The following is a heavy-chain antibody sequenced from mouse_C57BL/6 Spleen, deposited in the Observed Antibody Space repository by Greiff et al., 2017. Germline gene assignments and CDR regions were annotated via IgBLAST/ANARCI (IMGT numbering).Heavy chain of an antibody. V-gene: IGHV1-54*01. CDR1: GYAFTNYL. J-gene: IGHJ3*01. D-gene: IGHD3-2*02. CDR3: ARSTAQAWWAY. Sequence: QVQLQQSGAELVRPGTSVKVSCKASGYAFTNYLIEWVKQRPGQGLEWIGVINPGSGGTNYNEKFKGKATLTADKASSTAYMQLSSLTSEDSAVYYCARSTAQAWWAYWGQGTLVTVSA. CDR2: INPGSGGT.